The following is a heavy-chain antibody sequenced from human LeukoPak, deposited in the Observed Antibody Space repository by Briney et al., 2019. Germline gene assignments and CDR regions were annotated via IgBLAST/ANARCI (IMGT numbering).Heavy chain of an antibody. Sequence: SETLSLTCTVSGGSISSYYWSWIRQPPGKGLKWIEYIYYMGSTNYTPSLKSRVSISVDTSKNQFSLNLSSVTAADTAVYYCARDLLSTAGYFDYWGQGTLVTVSS. V-gene: IGHV4-59*01. J-gene: IGHJ4*02. D-gene: IGHD6-19*01. CDR1: GGSISSYY. CDR2: IYYMGST. CDR3: ARDLLSTAGYFDY.